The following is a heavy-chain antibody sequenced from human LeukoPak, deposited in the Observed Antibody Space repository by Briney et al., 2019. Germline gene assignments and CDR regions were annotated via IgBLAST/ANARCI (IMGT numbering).Heavy chain of an antibody. Sequence: SETLSLTCTVSGGSISSYYWSWIRQPPGKGLEWIGYIYYSGSTNYNPSLKSRVTISVDTSKNQFSLKLSSVTAADTAVYYCARHTWGVDYWGQGTLVTVSS. CDR2: IYYSGST. D-gene: IGHD3-16*01. CDR3: ARHTWGVDY. V-gene: IGHV4-59*08. CDR1: GGSISSYY. J-gene: IGHJ4*02.